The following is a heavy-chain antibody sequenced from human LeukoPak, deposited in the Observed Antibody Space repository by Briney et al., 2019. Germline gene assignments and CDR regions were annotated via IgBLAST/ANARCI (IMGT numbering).Heavy chain of an antibody. CDR2: ISYDGIYI. J-gene: IGHJ6*02. CDR1: GFTFSSYA. D-gene: IGHD6-19*01. V-gene: IGHV3-30-3*01. CDR3: ARGADGSYSSGSYSSHYGMDV. Sequence: GGSLRLACAASGFTFSSYAVHWVRQAPGKGLEWVAVISYDGIYIYYADSVKGRFTISRDNSRNTLYLEMNSLRAEDTAVYYCARGADGSYSSGSYSSHYGMDVWGQGTTVTVSS.